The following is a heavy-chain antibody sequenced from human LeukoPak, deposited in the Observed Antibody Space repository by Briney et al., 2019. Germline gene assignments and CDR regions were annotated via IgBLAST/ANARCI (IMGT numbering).Heavy chain of an antibody. D-gene: IGHD6-19*01. CDR2: IYPGDSDT. CDR3: ARHVAVAGTGDDAFDI. Sequence: GESLKISCKGSGYNFTTYWLGWVRQMPGKGLEWMGIIYPGDSDTRYSPSFQGQVTISADKSISTAYLQWSSLKASDTAMYYCARHVAVAGTGDDAFDIWGQGTMVTVSS. V-gene: IGHV5-51*01. CDR1: GYNFTTYW. J-gene: IGHJ3*02.